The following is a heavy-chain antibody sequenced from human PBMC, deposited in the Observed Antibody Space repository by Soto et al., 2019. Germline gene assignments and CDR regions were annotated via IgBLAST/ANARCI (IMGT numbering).Heavy chain of an antibody. D-gene: IGHD3-3*01. J-gene: IGHJ4*02. Sequence: GVSLRLSCAASGFTFSSYAMSWVRQAPGKGLEWVSAISGSGGSTYYADSVKGRFTISRDNSKNTLFLQMNSVRAEDTATYYCATSGAYYDFWSGYWSDYWGQGTLVTVSS. V-gene: IGHV3-23*01. CDR3: ATSGAYYDFWSGYWSDY. CDR1: GFTFSSYA. CDR2: ISGSGGST.